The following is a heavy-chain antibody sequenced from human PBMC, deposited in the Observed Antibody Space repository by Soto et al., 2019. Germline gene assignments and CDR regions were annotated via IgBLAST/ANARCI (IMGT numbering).Heavy chain of an antibody. Sequence: GGSLRLSCAASGFTFSSYWMSWVRQAPGKGLEWVANIKQDGSEKYYVDSVKGRFTISRDNAKNSLYLQMNSLRAEDAAVYYCARVLYSNYFDYWGQGTLVTVSS. D-gene: IGHD4-4*01. J-gene: IGHJ4*02. CDR2: IKQDGSEK. V-gene: IGHV3-7*01. CDR3: ARVLYSNYFDY. CDR1: GFTFSSYW.